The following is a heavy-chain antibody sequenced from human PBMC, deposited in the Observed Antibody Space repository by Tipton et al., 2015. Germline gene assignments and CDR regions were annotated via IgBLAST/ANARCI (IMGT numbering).Heavy chain of an antibody. J-gene: IGHJ4*02. V-gene: IGHV4-39*02. Sequence: LRLSCTVSGGSISSRSYYWGWIRQPPGKGLEWIGSIYYSGSTYYNPSLKSRVAMSVDTSNNPFSMRLTSLTASDTAVYYCASLLLYGDYVHGLGYWGRGPLVIVSS. CDR1: GGSISSRSYY. CDR2: IYYSGST. CDR3: ASLLLYGDYVHGLGY. D-gene: IGHD4-17*01.